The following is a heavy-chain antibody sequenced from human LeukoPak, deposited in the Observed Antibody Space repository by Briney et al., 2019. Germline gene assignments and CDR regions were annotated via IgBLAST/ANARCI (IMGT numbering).Heavy chain of an antibody. Sequence: PGGSLRFSCAASGFTFSSYAMSWVRQAPGKGLEWVSAISGSGGSTYYADSVKGRFTISRDNSKNTLYLQMNSLRAEDTAVYYCAKDYREALWFGELLPIYYFDYWGQGTLVTVSS. CDR3: AKDYREALWFGELLPIYYFDY. V-gene: IGHV3-23*01. CDR2: ISGSGGST. CDR1: GFTFSSYA. J-gene: IGHJ4*02. D-gene: IGHD3-10*01.